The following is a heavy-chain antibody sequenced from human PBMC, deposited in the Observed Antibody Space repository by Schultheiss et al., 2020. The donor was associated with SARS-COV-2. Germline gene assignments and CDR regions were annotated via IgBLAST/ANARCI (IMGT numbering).Heavy chain of an antibody. J-gene: IGHJ6*02. CDR1: GGSVSSGSYY. CDR3: ARGNHGGYSYGKKRNYYYGMDV. V-gene: IGHV4-39*07. CDR2: IYHSGST. Sequence: SETLSLTCTVSGGSVSSGSYYWSWVRQHPGKGLEWIGEIYHSGSTNYNPSLKSRVTISVDKSKNQFSLKLSSVTAADTAVYYCARGNHGGYSYGKKRNYYYGMDVWGQGTTVTVSS. D-gene: IGHD5-18*01.